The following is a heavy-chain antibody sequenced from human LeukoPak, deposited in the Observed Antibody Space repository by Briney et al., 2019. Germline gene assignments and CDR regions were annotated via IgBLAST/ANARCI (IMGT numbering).Heavy chain of an antibody. J-gene: IGHJ4*02. Sequence: GASVKVSCKTSGDNLNKYAISWLRQAPGQGLEWVGGFIPKIETTNYAQKLQSRVTVTTDESTSTVYMDLTSLRSEDTAVYYCAASTIFSVVTYFDYWGQGTLVTVSS. CDR3: AASTIFSVVTYFDY. D-gene: IGHD3-3*01. CDR1: GDNLNKYA. V-gene: IGHV1-69*05. CDR2: FIPKIETT.